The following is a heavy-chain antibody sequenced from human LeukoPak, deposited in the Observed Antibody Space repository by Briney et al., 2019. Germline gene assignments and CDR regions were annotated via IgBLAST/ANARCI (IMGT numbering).Heavy chain of an antibody. CDR1: GGSIRSSSNY. V-gene: IGHV4-39*01. CDR3: ARLPPGAAAGTVIDY. CDR2: VYYSGNT. D-gene: IGHD6-13*01. J-gene: IGHJ4*02. Sequence: SETLSLTCTVSGGSIRSSSNYWGWIRQPPGQGLEWNGNVYYSGNTYYNPSLKSRVTISVDTSKNQFSLKLTSVTASDTAVYYCARLPPGAAAGTVIDYWGQGTLVTVSS.